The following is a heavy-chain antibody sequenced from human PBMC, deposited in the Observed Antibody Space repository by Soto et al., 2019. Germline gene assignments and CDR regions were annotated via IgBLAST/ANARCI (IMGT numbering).Heavy chain of an antibody. CDR3: ARQASGYYYGWFDP. CDR2: IFYSGGT. CDR1: GGSILDSTYY. D-gene: IGHD3-22*01. J-gene: IGHJ5*02. V-gene: IGHV4-39*01. Sequence: SETLSLTCTVSGGSILDSTYYWAWIRQSPGKGLEWIGTIFYSGGTLYTPSLKSRVTMSVDTSNNQFSLKLSSVTAADTAVYYCARQASGYYYGWFDPWGQGTLVTVSS.